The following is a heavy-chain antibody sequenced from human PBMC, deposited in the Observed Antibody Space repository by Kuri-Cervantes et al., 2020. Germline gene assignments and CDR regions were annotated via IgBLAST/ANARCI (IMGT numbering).Heavy chain of an antibody. CDR3: AREKPRGSHDC. V-gene: IGHV3-33*08. J-gene: IGHJ4*02. Sequence: GESLKISCAASGFTFSSYGMHWVRQAPGKGLEWVAVIWYDGSSKDYADSVKGRFTISRDNSKATLDVQMDSLRVEDTAMYYCAREKPRGSHDCWGQGTLVTVSS. D-gene: IGHD3-10*01. CDR2: IWYDGSSK. CDR1: GFTFSSYG.